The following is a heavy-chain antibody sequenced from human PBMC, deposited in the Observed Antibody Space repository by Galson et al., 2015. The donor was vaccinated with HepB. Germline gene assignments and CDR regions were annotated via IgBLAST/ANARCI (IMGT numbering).Heavy chain of an antibody. CDR1: GLTSSTHW. V-gene: IGHV3-7*03. D-gene: IGHD3-16*01. Sequence: SLRLSCAVSGLTSSTHWTSWVRQAPGKGLEWVANIKYDGNEQYYVDSVQGRFTVSRDSVKNSVNLHMHSLRAEDTAVYYCASEGLLWGWQGFSFYYYGLDVWGQGTTVIVSS. J-gene: IGHJ6*02. CDR3: ASEGLLWGWQGFSFYYYGLDV. CDR2: IKYDGNEQ.